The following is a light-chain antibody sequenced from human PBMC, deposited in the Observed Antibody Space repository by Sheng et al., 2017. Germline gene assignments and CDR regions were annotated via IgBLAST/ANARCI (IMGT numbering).Light chain of an antibody. J-gene: IGLJ2*01. CDR1: NGHSGYI. CDR3: ETWDRNIQV. CDR2: LSGSGTY. Sequence: QLVLTQSSSASXYLGSSVNLTCTLNNGHSGYIIAWHRQQPGKAPRYLMKLSGSGTYNKGSAVPDRFSGSSSGADRYLTISNLQSEDEAIYYCETWDRNIQVFGGGTKLAVL. V-gene: IGLV4-60*03.